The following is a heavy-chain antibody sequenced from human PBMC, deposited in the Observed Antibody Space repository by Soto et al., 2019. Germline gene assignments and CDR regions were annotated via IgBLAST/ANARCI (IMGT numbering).Heavy chain of an antibody. CDR2: ISGSARST. Sequence: EVQLLESGGGLVQPGGSLRLSCAASGFTFSSYDMSWVRRAPGKGLEWVSAISGSARSTKYADSVKGRFTISRDNSKNTLFLQMSSLRAEDTAVYYCAKDVHYDIVTGIEYFHHWAQGTLVTVSS. CDR3: AKDVHYDIVTGIEYFHH. J-gene: IGHJ1*01. D-gene: IGHD3-9*01. CDR1: GFTFSSYD. V-gene: IGHV3-23*01.